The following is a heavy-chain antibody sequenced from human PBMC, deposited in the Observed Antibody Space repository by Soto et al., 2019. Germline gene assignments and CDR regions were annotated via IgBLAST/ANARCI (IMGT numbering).Heavy chain of an antibody. V-gene: IGHV3-11*01. Sequence: GGSLRLSCAASGFTFSDYYMSLIRQAPGKGLEWVSYISSSGSTIYYADSVKGRFTISRDNAKNSLYLPLNSLRAEDTAVYYCARDQALTPNVHYYGMDVWGQGNTVTVSS. J-gene: IGHJ6*02. CDR3: ARDQALTPNVHYYGMDV. CDR1: GFTFSDYY. CDR2: ISSSGSTI. D-gene: IGHD2-8*01.